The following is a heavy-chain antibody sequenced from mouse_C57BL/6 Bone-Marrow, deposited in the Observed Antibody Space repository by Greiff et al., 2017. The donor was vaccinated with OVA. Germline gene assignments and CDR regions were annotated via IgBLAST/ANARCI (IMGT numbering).Heavy chain of an antibody. CDR2: ISSGGSYT. CDR1: GFTFSSYG. J-gene: IGHJ2*01. Sequence: EVQLVESGGDLVKPGGSLKLSCAASGFTFSSYGMSWVRQTPDKRLEWVATISSGGSYTYYPDSVKGRFTISRDNAKNTLYLQMSSLKSEDTAMYYCARGTLFDYWGQGTTLTVSS. D-gene: IGHD3-3*01. V-gene: IGHV5-6*01. CDR3: ARGTLFDY.